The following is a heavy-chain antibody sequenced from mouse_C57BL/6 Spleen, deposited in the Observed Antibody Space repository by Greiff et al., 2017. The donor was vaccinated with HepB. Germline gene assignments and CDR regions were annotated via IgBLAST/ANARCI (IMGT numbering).Heavy chain of an antibody. D-gene: IGHD1-1*01. CDR1: GYTFTSYW. CDR2: IDPSDSET. J-gene: IGHJ3*01. CDR3: SYTPDYYGSIYGFAY. V-gene: IGHV1-52*01. Sequence: QVQLQQPGAELVRPGSSVKLSCKASGYTFTSYWMHWVKQRPIQGLEWIGNIDPSDSETHYNQKFKDKATLTVDKSSSTAYMQRSSLTSEDSAVYYCSYTPDYYGSIYGFAYRGPGALVTFSA.